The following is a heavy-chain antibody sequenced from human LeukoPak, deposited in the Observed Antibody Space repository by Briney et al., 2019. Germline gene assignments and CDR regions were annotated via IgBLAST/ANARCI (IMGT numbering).Heavy chain of an antibody. CDR2: ISSNGSSI. J-gene: IGHJ3*01. Sequence: GGSLRLSCAASGFTFSSYPMHWVRQAPGKGLEYVSAISSNGSSIYYANSVKGRFTISRDNSKNTLYLQMGRLRAADMAVYYCARGWSSSWFDAFDVWGQGTMVTVSS. D-gene: IGHD6-13*01. CDR3: ARGWSSSWFDAFDV. V-gene: IGHV3-64*01. CDR1: GFTFSSYP.